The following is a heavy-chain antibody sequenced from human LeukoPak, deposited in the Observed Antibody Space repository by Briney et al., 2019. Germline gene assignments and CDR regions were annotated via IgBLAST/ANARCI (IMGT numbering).Heavy chain of an antibody. CDR2: IYYSGYT. V-gene: IGHV4-59*08. D-gene: IGHD3-16*01. CDR3: ARGGFRACDY. CDR1: GGSISPYY. Sequence: PSETLSITCNVSGGSISPYYWSWIRQSPGKGLELIGYIYYSGYTNYDPSLKSRVTISLDTSKNQFSLKLSSVTAADTAMYYCARGGFRACDYWGQGTLVTVSS. J-gene: IGHJ4*02.